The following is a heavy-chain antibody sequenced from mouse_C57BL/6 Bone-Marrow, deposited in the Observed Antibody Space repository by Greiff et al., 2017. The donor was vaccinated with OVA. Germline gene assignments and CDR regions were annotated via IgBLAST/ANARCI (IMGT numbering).Heavy chain of an antibody. CDR2: IDPENGGT. CDR3: TRDCTVVATDWFAY. V-gene: IGHV1-15*01. J-gene: IGHJ3*01. Sequence: QVQLQQSGAELVRPGASVTLSCKASGYSFTDYEMHWVKQTPLHGLDWIGAIDPENGGTAYNQKFKGKAILTADKSSSTAYMELRSLTSEDSSVYYCTRDCTVVATDWFAYWGQGTLVTVSA. D-gene: IGHD1-1*01. CDR1: GYSFTDYE.